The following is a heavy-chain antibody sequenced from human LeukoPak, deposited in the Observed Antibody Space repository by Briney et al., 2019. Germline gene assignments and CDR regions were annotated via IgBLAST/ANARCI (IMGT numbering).Heavy chain of an antibody. D-gene: IGHD1-26*01. V-gene: IGHV3-23*01. CDR3: AKDLSGSYDS. J-gene: IGHJ5*01. CDR2: LSANGGTT. Sequence: GGSLRLSCAASGFAFSTYAMSWVRQAPGKGLEWVSALSANGGTTYYADSVKGRFTISGDNSKNTLYLQMRSLRVEDTAVYYCAKDLSGSYDSWGQGTLVTVSS. CDR1: GFAFSTYA.